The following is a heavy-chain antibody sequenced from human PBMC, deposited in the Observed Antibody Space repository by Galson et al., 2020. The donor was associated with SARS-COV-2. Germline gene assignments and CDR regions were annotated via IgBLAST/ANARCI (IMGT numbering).Heavy chain of an antibody. J-gene: IGHJ6*03. CDR1: GYTFTSYG. CDR2: ISAYNGNT. Sequence: GESLKISCKASGYTFTSYGISWVRQAPGQGLEWMGWISAYNGNTNYAQKLQGRVTMTTDTSTSTAYMELRRLRSDDKAVYYCARDPSPENIITSVGVVSNYYYYMDVWGKGTTVTVSS. V-gene: IGHV1-18*01. CDR3: ARDPSPENIITSVGVVSNYYYYMDV. D-gene: IGHD3-3*01.